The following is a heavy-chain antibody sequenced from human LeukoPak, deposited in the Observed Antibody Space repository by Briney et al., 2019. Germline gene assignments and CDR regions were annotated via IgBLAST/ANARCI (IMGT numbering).Heavy chain of an antibody. D-gene: IGHD2-21*01. Sequence: PGGSLRLSCAASGFTFSSYAMSWVRQAPGKGLEWVSAISGSGGSTYYADSVKGRFTISRDNSKNTLYLQMNSLRAEDTAVYYCARDGYSDLTPFQHWGQGTLVTVSS. CDR2: ISGSGGST. V-gene: IGHV3-23*01. CDR3: ARDGYSDLTPFQH. J-gene: IGHJ1*01. CDR1: GFTFSSYA.